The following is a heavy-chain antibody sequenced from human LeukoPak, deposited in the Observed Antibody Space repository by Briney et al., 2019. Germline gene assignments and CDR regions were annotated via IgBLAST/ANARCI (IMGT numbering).Heavy chain of an antibody. V-gene: IGHV3-7*01. D-gene: IGHD3-3*01. Sequence: GGSLRLSCAASGFTFSSYWMSWVRQAPGKGLEWVANIKQDGSEKYYVDSVKGRFTISRDNAKNPLYLQMNSLRAEDTAVYYCARDSKPQNYDFWSGYYTNWFDPWGQGTLVTVSS. CDR1: GFTFSSYW. J-gene: IGHJ5*02. CDR3: ARDSKPQNYDFWSGYYTNWFDP. CDR2: IKQDGSEK.